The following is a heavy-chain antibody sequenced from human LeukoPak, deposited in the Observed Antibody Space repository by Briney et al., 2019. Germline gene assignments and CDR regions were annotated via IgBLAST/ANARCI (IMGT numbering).Heavy chain of an antibody. V-gene: IGHV4-59*01. CDR1: GGSISSYY. Sequence: PSETLSLTCTVSGGSISSYYWSWIRQPPGKGLEWIGYIYYSGSTNYNPSLKSRVTISVDTSKNQFSLKLSSVTAADTAVYYCARGVVVPAATTHYYYYYYMDVWGKGTTVTVSS. J-gene: IGHJ6*03. CDR2: IYYSGST. D-gene: IGHD2-2*01. CDR3: ARGVVVPAATTHYYYYYYMDV.